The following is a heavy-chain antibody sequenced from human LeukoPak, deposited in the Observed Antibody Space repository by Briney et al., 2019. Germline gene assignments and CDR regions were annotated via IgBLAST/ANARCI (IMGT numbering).Heavy chain of an antibody. Sequence: GGSLRLSCAASGFTFSSYNMDWVRQTPGKGLEWVSFIDSSSRYIYQADSVKGRFTISRDNAKSSVFLQMNSLRAEDTAVYYCARVGGHCTSTSCPPPDYWGQGTLVTVSS. CDR3: ARVGGHCTSTSCPPPDY. D-gene: IGHD2-2*01. J-gene: IGHJ4*02. CDR2: IDSSSRYI. V-gene: IGHV3-21*01. CDR1: GFTFSSYN.